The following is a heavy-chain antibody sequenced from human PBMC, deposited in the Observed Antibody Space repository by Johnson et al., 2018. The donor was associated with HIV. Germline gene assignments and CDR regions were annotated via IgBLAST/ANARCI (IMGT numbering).Heavy chain of an antibody. V-gene: IGHV3-11*01. CDR2: ISSSGSTI. J-gene: IGHJ3*02. CDR1: GFTFSDYY. Sequence: QVQLVESGGDLVQPGGSLRLSCAASGFTFSDYYMSWIRQAPGKGLEWVSYISSSGSTIYYADSVKGRFTVSRDNVNNSVFLLLNSLRVEDTAVYFCARAHLVFPKNPFDIWGQGTVVTVS. D-gene: IGHD1-14*01. CDR3: ARAHLVFPKNPFDI.